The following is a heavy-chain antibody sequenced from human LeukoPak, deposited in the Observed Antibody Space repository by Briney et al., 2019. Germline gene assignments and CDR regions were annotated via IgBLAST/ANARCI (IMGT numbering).Heavy chain of an antibody. CDR2: ISYDGSNK. V-gene: IGHV3-30-3*01. D-gene: IGHD3-10*01. CDR3: ARDPASYGSGSLFDY. CDR1: GFTFSSFA. Sequence: GRSLRLSCAASGFTFSSFAMHWVRQAPGKGLEWVAVISYDGSNKYYADSVKGRFTISRDNSENTLYLQMNSLRAEDTAVFYCARDPASYGSGSLFDYWGQGTLVTVSS. J-gene: IGHJ4*02.